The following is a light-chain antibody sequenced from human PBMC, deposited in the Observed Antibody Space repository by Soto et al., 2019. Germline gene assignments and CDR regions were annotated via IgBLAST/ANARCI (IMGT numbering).Light chain of an antibody. CDR3: QQRSNLVT. J-gene: IGKJ4*01. CDR1: QSVSNY. CDR2: DAS. V-gene: IGKV3-11*01. Sequence: EIVLTQSPATLSLSPGERATLSCRASQSVSNYLAWYQQKPGQGPMLLIYDASNRATGIPGRFSGSGSGTDFTLTISSLEPEESAVYYCQQRSNLVTFGGGTKVEIK.